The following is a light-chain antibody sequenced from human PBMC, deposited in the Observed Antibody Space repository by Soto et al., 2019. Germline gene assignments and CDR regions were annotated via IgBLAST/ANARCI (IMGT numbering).Light chain of an antibody. CDR1: SSNIGNNY. CDR2: DNN. CDR3: GTWDSSLSAGV. J-gene: IGLJ1*01. Sequence: QSVLTQPPSVSAAAGQKVTISCSGSSSNIGNNYVSWYQQLPGTAPKLPIYDNNKRPSGIPDRFSGSKSGTSATLGITGLQTGDEADYYCGTWDSSLSAGVFGTGTKVTVL. V-gene: IGLV1-51*01.